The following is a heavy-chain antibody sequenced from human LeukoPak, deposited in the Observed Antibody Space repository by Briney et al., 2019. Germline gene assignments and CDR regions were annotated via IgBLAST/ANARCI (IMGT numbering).Heavy chain of an antibody. CDR2: IRSKAYGGTT. J-gene: IGHJ6*03. Sequence: GGSLRLSCTASGFTFGDYAMSWFRQAPGKGLEWVGFIRSKAYGGTTEYAASVKGRFTISRDDSKSIAYLQMNSLKTEDTAVYYCTREPGLPEVIPGDYYYYMDVWGKGTTVTVSS. CDR1: GFTFGDYA. CDR3: TREPGLPEVIPGDYYYYMDV. D-gene: IGHD1-14*01. V-gene: IGHV3-49*03.